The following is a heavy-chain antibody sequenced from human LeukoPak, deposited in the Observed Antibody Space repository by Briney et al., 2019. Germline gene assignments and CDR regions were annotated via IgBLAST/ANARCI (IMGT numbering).Heavy chain of an antibody. CDR1: GYIFTSYG. CDR2: ISVYNGHT. J-gene: IGHJ5*02. CDR3: ARDPRFDP. Sequence: ASVKVSCKASGYIFTSYGISWVRQAPGQGLEWMGWISVYNGHTKYTQKFQGRVTMTTDTSTSTAYMELRSLRSDDTAVYYCARDPRFDPWGQGTLVTVSS. V-gene: IGHV1-18*01.